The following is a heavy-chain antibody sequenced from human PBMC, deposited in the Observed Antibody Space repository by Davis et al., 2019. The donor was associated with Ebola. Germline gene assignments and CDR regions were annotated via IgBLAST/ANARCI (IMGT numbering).Heavy chain of an antibody. J-gene: IGHJ4*02. CDR1: GYTFTSYY. Sequence: ASVKVSCKASGYTFTSYYMHWVRQAPGQGLEWMGIINPSGGSTSYAQKFQGRVTMTRDTSTSTVYMELSSLRSEDTAVYYCARGLGGHYYDASGYTGYYFDYWGQGTLVTVSS. CDR2: INPSGGST. D-gene: IGHD3-22*01. CDR3: ARGLGGHYYDASGYTGYYFDY. V-gene: IGHV1-46*01.